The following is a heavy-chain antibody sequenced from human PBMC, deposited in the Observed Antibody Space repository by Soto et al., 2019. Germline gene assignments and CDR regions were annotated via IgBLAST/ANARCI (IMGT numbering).Heavy chain of an antibody. Sequence: PSETHSLTCIVSGDSIISSNYYWGWIRKPPGKGLECIGNIYYDGNTYYNPSLKSRVTISLDTSKNQFSLRLNSVTAADTAVYYCAAPAGVLLWFGDLKGNSGNYWGQGTLVTVSS. J-gene: IGHJ4*02. CDR1: GDSIISSNYY. CDR2: IYYDGNT. CDR3: AAPAGVLLWFGDLKGNSGNY. V-gene: IGHV4-39*07. D-gene: IGHD3-10*01.